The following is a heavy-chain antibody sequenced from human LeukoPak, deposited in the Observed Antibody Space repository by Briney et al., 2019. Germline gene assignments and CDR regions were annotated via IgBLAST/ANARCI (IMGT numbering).Heavy chain of an antibody. CDR3: ARALGIAASDY. CDR2: ISAYNGNT. V-gene: IGHV1-18*01. J-gene: IGHJ4*02. Sequence: ASVKVSCKASGYTFTSYGISWVRQAPGQGLEWMGWISAYNGNTNYAQKLQGRVTMTTVTSTSTAYMELGSLRSDDTAVYYCARALGIAASDYWGQGTLVTVSS. D-gene: IGHD6-13*01. CDR1: GYTFTSYG.